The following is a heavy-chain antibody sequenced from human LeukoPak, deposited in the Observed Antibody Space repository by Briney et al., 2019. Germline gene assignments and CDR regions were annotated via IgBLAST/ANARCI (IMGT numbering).Heavy chain of an antibody. Sequence: SQTLSLTCTVSGGSISSDGYYWSWIRQHPGKGLEWIGYIYYSGSTYYNPSLKSRVTISVDTSKNQFSLKLSSVTAADTAVYYCAREGSDTAMGFDYWGQGTLVTVSS. J-gene: IGHJ4*02. V-gene: IGHV4-31*03. CDR2: IYYSGST. CDR3: AREGSDTAMGFDY. D-gene: IGHD5-18*01. CDR1: GGSISSDGYY.